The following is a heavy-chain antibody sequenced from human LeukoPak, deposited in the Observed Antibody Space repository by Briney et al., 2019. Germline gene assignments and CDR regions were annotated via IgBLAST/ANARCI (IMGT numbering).Heavy chain of an antibody. CDR1: GYSFTSYW. CDR3: ARRPLDCSSTSCFDY. D-gene: IGHD2-2*01. V-gene: IGHV5-51*01. CDR2: SYPGDSDT. Sequence: GESLQISCQGSGYSFTSYWIGWVRQVPGKGLEWRGISYPGDSDTRYSPSFQGQVTISADKSISTAYLQWSSLKASDTAMYYCARRPLDCSSTSCFDYWGQGTLVTVSS. J-gene: IGHJ4*02.